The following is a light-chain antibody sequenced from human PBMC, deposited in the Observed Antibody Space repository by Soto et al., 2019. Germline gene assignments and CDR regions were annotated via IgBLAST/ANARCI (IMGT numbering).Light chain of an antibody. CDR2: EVT. Sequence: QSALTQPASVSGSRGQSITISCVGRNTDVGQDKSVSWYQQGPGKAPKLLIFEVTNRPSGVSSRFSGSRSGNTASLTISGLQPDDEGDYFCVSYTDTDTLVFGNGTKLTVL. CDR1: NTDVGQDKS. CDR3: VSYTDTDTLV. V-gene: IGLV2-14*01. J-gene: IGLJ1*01.